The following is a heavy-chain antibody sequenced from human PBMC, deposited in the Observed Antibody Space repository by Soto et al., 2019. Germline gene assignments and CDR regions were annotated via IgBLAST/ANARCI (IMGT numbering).Heavy chain of an antibody. CDR1: GFTFSSYG. J-gene: IGHJ3*02. CDR2: IWYDGSNK. V-gene: IGHV3-33*01. Sequence: HPGGSLRLSCAASGFTFSSYGMHWVRQAPGKGLEWVAVIWYDGSNKYYADSVKGRFTISRDNSKNTLYLQMNSLGAEDTAVYYCASSKRDAFDIWGQGTMVTVSS. CDR3: ASSKRDAFDI.